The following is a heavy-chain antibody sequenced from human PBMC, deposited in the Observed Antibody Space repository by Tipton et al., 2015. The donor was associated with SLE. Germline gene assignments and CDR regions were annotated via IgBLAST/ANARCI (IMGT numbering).Heavy chain of an antibody. V-gene: IGHV3-30*02. CDR1: GFTFSSYG. CDR2: IRYDGGKT. CDR3: AKKLAGSVDYFDY. D-gene: IGHD2-21*01. Sequence: SLRLSCAASGFTFSSYGMHWVRQAPGKGLEWVAYIRYDGGKTNYVDSVKGRFIISRGNSKNTLYLQMNSLRGEDTALYYCAKKLAGSVDYFDYWGQGTLVTVSS. J-gene: IGHJ4*02.